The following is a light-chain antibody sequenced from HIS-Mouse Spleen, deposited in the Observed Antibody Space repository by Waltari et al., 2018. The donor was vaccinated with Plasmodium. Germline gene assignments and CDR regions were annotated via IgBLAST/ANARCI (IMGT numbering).Light chain of an antibody. CDR2: SNN. CDR1: SSHIGSNT. V-gene: IGLV1-44*01. Sequence: QSVLTQPPSASGTPGQRVTISCSGSSSHIGSNTVTWYQQLPGTAPKPLVYSNNQRPSGVPDRFSGSKSGTSASLAISGLQSEDEADYYCAAWDDSLNGVVFGGGTKLTVL. CDR3: AAWDDSLNGVV. J-gene: IGLJ2*01.